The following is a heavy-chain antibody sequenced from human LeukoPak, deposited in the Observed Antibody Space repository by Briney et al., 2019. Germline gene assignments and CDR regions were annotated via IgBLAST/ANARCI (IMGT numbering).Heavy chain of an antibody. Sequence: GGSLRLSCAASGFTFSTYAMHWVRQAPGKGLEWVAVISYDGSNKYYSDSVKGRFTISRDNSKNTVYLQMNILRPEDTAVYFCARPITTVEEYFQHWGQGTLVTVSS. CDR2: ISYDGSNK. J-gene: IGHJ1*01. CDR3: ARPITTVEEYFQH. CDR1: GFTFSTYA. V-gene: IGHV3-30*04. D-gene: IGHD4-17*01.